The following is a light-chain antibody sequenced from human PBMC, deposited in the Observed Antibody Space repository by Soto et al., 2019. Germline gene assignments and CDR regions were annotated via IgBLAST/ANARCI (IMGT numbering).Light chain of an antibody. CDR1: SSDIGAYNY. CDR2: EVS. CDR3: FSFTTDWTHV. V-gene: IGLV2-14*01. Sequence: QSALTQPAWVSGSPAQSTTISCTGSSSDIGAYNYVSWFQQYPGKAPKLIISEVSNRPSGVSNRFSGSKSGTAASLTISGLQTEDEADYFCFSFTTDWTHVFGTGTKVTVL. J-gene: IGLJ1*01.